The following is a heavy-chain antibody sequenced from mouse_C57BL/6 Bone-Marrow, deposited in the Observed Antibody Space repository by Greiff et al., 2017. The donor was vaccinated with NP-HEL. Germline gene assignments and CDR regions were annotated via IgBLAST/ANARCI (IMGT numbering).Heavy chain of an antibody. CDR2: IWSGGST. Sequence: QVQLQQSGPGLVQPSQSLSITCTVSGFSLTSYGVHWVRQSPGKGLEWLGVIWSGGSTDYNAAFISRLSISKDNSKSQVFYKMNSLQADDTAIYYCARDSNPYFDVWGTGTTVTVSS. CDR3: ARDSNPYFDV. D-gene: IGHD2-5*01. CDR1: GFSLTSYG. J-gene: IGHJ1*03. V-gene: IGHV2-2*01.